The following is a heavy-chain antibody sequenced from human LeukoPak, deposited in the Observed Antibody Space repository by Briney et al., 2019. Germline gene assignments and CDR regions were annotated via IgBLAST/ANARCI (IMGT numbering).Heavy chain of an antibody. V-gene: IGHV4-39*07. CDR2: IDYSGNT. CDR1: GDASSRSRYY. CDR3: EGSGNYNAAFDI. Sequence: SETLSLTCTVSGDASSRSRYYWGWIRQSPGKGLEWIGSIDYSGNTDYNPSLKSRVSLSVDTSKKQFSLKLNSVTAADTAVYYCEGSGNYNAAFDIWGQGTMVTVS. D-gene: IGHD3-10*01. J-gene: IGHJ3*02.